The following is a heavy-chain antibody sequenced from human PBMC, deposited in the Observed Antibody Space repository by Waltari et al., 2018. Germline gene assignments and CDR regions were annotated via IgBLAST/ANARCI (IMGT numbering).Heavy chain of an antibody. CDR3: ATDYDGNAYVAFDI. D-gene: IGHD3-22*01. J-gene: IGHJ3*02. CDR2: IYSGGSGGNT. CDR1: GFPVSSTY. V-gene: IGHV3-53*02. Sequence: EVQLVETGGGLIQPGGSLRLSCAASGFPVSSTYVTWVSQAPGKGLEWVSVIYSGGSGGNTYYADSVKGRFTISRDNSKNTLYLQMNGLRAEDTAMYYCATDYDGNAYVAFDIWGQGTMVTVSS.